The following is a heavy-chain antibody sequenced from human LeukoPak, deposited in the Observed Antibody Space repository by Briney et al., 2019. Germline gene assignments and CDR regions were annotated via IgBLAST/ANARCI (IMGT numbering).Heavy chain of an antibody. J-gene: IGHJ5*02. V-gene: IGHV1-8*01. D-gene: IGHD5-18*01. CDR2: MNPNSGNT. CDR1: GYTFTSYD. CDR3: ARLRMVTNWFDP. Sequence: GASVTVSCKASGYTFTSYDINWVRRAPGQGLEWMGWMNPNSGNTGYAQKFQGRVTMTRNTSISTAYMELSSLRSEDTAVYYCARLRMVTNWFDPWGQGTLVTVSS.